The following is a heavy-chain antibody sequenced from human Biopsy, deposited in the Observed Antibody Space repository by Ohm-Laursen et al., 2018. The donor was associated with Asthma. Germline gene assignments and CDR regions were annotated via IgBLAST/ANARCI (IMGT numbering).Heavy chain of an antibody. CDR3: ARCQVGYSSGWSLLLKKIYYSGMDV. D-gene: IGHD6-19*01. CDR2: IMTVFGTT. V-gene: IGHV1-69*05. J-gene: IGHJ6*02. Sequence: ASVKVSYKAPGGTFSNFAISWVRQAPGQGLEWLGGIMTVFGTTNYAQKFQGRVTITTDESTSTAYMEVTSLRSEDTAIYYCARCQVGYSSGWSLLLKKIYYSGMDVWGQGTAVTVSS. CDR1: GGTFSNFA.